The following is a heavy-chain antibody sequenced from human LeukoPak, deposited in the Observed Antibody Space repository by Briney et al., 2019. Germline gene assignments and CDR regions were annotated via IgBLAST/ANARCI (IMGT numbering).Heavy chain of an antibody. CDR2: ISSSSTI. CDR3: ARVGATTHDAFDI. CDR1: GFTFSSYS. Sequence: GGSLRLSCAASGFTFSSYSMNWVRQAPGKGLEWVSYISSSSTIYYADSVKGRFTISRDNAKNSLYLQMNSLRAEDTAVYYCARVGATTHDAFDIWGQGTMVTVSS. J-gene: IGHJ3*02. V-gene: IGHV3-48*01. D-gene: IGHD1-26*01.